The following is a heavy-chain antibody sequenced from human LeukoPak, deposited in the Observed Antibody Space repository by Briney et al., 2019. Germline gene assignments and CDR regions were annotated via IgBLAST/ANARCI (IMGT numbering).Heavy chain of an antibody. J-gene: IGHJ6*04. V-gene: IGHV3-21*01. D-gene: IGHD2-2*01. CDR2: ISSSSSYI. CDR3: ARADGGADIVVVPAATVPYYYYGMDV. Sequence: GGSLRLSCAASGFTFSSYSMNWVRQAPGKGLEWVSSISSSSSYIYYADSVKGRFTISRDNSKNTLYLQMNSLRAEDTAVYYCARADGGADIVVVPAATVPYYYYGMDVWGKGTTVTVSS. CDR1: GFTFSSYS.